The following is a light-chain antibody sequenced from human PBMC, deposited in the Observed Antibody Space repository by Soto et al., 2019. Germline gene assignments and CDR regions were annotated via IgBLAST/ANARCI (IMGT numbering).Light chain of an antibody. CDR3: QQYNSWPWT. Sequence: EIMMTQSPATLSVSPGGRATLSCRASQSISDTLAWYQQKPGQSPRLLIYGASTRATGFPARFSGSGSGTDFTLTISSLQSEDFAVYYCQQYNSWPWTFGQGTKVEI. V-gene: IGKV3-15*01. CDR2: GAS. J-gene: IGKJ1*01. CDR1: QSISDT.